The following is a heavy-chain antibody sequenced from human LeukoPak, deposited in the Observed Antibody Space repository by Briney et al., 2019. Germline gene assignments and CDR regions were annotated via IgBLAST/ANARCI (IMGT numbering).Heavy chain of an antibody. J-gene: IGHJ4*02. CDR2: IISSSSYI. Sequence: GSLRLSCAASGFTFSSYSMNWVRQAPGKGLEWVSSIISSSSYIYYADSVKGRFTISRDNAKNSLYLQMNSLRAEDTAVYYCARALYCSGGSCYSAAVYWGQGTLVTVSS. CDR3: ARALYCSGGSCYSAAVY. D-gene: IGHD2-15*01. CDR1: GFTFSSYS. V-gene: IGHV3-21*01.